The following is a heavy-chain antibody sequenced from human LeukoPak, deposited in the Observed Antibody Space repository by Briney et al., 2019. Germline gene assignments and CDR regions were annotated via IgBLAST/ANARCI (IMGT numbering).Heavy chain of an antibody. Sequence: SETLSLTCAVYGGSFSGYYWSWIRQPPGKGLEWIGEINHSGSTNYNPSLKSRVTISVDTSKNQFSLKLSSVTAADTTVYYCARQNFYRYCRSTSCYRPYYYYYMDVWGKGTTVTNSS. CDR1: GGSFSGYY. J-gene: IGHJ6*03. CDR2: INHSGST. CDR3: ARQNFYRYCRSTSCYRPYYYYYMDV. D-gene: IGHD2-2*01. V-gene: IGHV4-34*01.